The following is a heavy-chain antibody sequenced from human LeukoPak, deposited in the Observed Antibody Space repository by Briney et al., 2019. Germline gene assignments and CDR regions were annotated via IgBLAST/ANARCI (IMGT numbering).Heavy chain of an antibody. CDR1: GFTFSNYN. CDR2: ISSRSSYI. Sequence: PGGSLRLSCAASGFTFSNYNMNWVRQAPGKGLEWVSSISSRSSYIYYADSLKGRFTISRDNAKKSLYLQMNSLRAEDTAVYYCARGRGGLLWSGEFNSWGQGTLVTVSS. CDR3: ARGRGGLLWSGEFNS. D-gene: IGHD3-10*01. V-gene: IGHV3-21*01. J-gene: IGHJ4*02.